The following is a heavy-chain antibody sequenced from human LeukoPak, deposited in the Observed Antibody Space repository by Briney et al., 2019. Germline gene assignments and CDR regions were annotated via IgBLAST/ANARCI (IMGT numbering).Heavy chain of an antibody. D-gene: IGHD7-27*01. CDR1: GFTFSSYA. Sequence: GRSLRLSCAASGFTFSSYAMHWVRQAPGKGLEWVAVISYDGSNKYYADSVKGRFTISRDNAKNSLYLQMNSLRAEDTAVYYCATLPNWGLARDYWGQGTLVTVSS. CDR2: ISYDGSNK. CDR3: ATLPNWGLARDY. J-gene: IGHJ4*02. V-gene: IGHV3-30-3*01.